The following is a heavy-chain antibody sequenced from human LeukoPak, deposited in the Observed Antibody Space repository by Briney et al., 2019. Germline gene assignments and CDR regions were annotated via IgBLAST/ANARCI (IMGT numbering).Heavy chain of an antibody. CDR1: GFTFSSYW. Sequence: GGSLRLSCAASGFTFSSYWMSWVRQAPGKGLEWVANIKQDGSEKYYVDSVKGRFTISRDNAKNSLYLQMNSLRAEDTAVYYCAKDGEGDYDFWSGLFDYWGQGTLVTVSS. V-gene: IGHV3-7*03. D-gene: IGHD3-3*01. J-gene: IGHJ4*02. CDR3: AKDGEGDYDFWSGLFDY. CDR2: IKQDGSEK.